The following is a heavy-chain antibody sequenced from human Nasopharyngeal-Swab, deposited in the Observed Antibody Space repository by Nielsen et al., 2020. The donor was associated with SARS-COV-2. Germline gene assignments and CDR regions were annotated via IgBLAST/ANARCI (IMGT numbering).Heavy chain of an antibody. CDR1: GYTFIGYY. D-gene: IGHD3-3*01. CDR2: FNPNSGGT. Sequence: SVKVSCKTSGYTFIGYYIHWVRQAPGQGLEWMGRFNPNSGGTNYAQELQGRVTMTGDTSISTAYMELSRVRSDDTAMYYCTRDRGSGYFDSWGQGTLVTVSS. CDR3: TRDRGSGYFDS. V-gene: IGHV1-2*06. J-gene: IGHJ4*02.